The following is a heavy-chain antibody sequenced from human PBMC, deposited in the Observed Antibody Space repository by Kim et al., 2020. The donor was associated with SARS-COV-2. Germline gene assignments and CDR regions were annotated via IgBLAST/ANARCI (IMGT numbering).Heavy chain of an antibody. Sequence: SVKVSCKASGGTFSSYAISWVRQAPGQGLEWMGGIIPIFGTANYAQKFQGRVTITADESTSTAYMELSSLRSEDTAVYYCARDVRVSSVGGYDLYWYFDLWGRGTLVTVSS. V-gene: IGHV1-69*13. CDR1: GGTFSSYA. CDR3: ARDVRVSSVGGYDLYWYFDL. CDR2: IIPIFGTA. D-gene: IGHD5-12*01. J-gene: IGHJ2*01.